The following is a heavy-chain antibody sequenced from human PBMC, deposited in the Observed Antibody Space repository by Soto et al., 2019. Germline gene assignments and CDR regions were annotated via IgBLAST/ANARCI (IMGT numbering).Heavy chain of an antibody. V-gene: IGHV1-3*01. CDR1: GYTFTTYA. Sequence: QVQLVQSGAEVKEPGASVKVSCKASGYTFTTYAVHWVRQAPGQRLEWMGWINPGSGNTKYSQKFQGRVTSTSDTSASTADMERSSLRSEDTAVYYCARVGGGPWLVWGQGTLGTGSS. J-gene: IGHJ4*02. CDR2: INPGSGNT. CDR3: ARVGGGPWLV. D-gene: IGHD6-19*01.